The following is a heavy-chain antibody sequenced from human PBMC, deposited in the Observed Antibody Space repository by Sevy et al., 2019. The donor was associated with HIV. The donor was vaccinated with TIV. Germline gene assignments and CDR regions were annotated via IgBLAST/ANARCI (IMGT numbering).Heavy chain of an antibody. J-gene: IGHJ6*02. CDR1: GYIFTDYY. D-gene: IGHD4-17*01. Sequence: ASVKVSCKASGYIFTDYYMHWVRQAPGQGLEWMAWINSDSGVTNYAQRFQGEVTVTRDPSLSTAYLELTNLKSNDTAIYYCARLTTQPTSDLYGLDVWGQGTTVTVSS. CDR2: INSDSGVT. V-gene: IGHV1-2*02. CDR3: ARLTTQPTSDLYGLDV.